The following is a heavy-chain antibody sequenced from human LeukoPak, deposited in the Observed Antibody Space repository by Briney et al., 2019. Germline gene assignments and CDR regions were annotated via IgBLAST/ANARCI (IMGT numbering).Heavy chain of an antibody. D-gene: IGHD6-19*01. CDR2: IYYSGST. CDR3: AREKSGWYGREGAFDI. J-gene: IGHJ3*02. Sequence: SETLSLTCTVSGGSISSSSYYWGWIRQPPGKGLEWIGSIYYSGSTYYNPSLKSRVTISVDTSKNQFSLKLSSVTAADTAVYYCAREKSGWYGREGAFDIWGQGTMVTVSS. V-gene: IGHV4-39*07. CDR1: GGSISSSSYY.